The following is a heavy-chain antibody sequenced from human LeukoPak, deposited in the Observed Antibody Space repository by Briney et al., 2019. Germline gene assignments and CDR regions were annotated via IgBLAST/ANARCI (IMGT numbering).Heavy chain of an antibody. V-gene: IGHV4-38-2*02. CDR3: ARDVIPGYFDY. J-gene: IGHJ4*02. Sequence: SETLTLTCAVSGYSISSGYHWGWIRQPPGKGLEWIGSIYHSASTYYNPSLKSRVTISVDTSKNQFSLKLSSVTAADTAVYYCARDVIPGYFDYWGQGTLVTVSS. CDR2: IYHSAST. D-gene: IGHD3-16*02. CDR1: GYSISSGYH.